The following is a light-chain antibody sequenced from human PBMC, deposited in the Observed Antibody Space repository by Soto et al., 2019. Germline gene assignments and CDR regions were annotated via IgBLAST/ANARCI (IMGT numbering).Light chain of an antibody. Sequence: EVVLTQSPGTLSLSPGARATLSCRASQSVSRRLAWYQQKPGQAPRLFIYDASNRATGIPVRFSGSGSGTDFTLTISSLEPEDFAVYYCQQRSEWPITFGQGTRLEI. CDR3: QQRSEWPIT. V-gene: IGKV3-11*01. J-gene: IGKJ5*01. CDR1: QSVSRR. CDR2: DAS.